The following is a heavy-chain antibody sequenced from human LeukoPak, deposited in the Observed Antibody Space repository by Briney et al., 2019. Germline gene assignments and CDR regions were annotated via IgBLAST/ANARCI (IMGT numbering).Heavy chain of an antibody. V-gene: IGHV3-23*01. CDR2: ISGSGGST. Sequence: GGSLRLSCAASGFTFSNFPMSWVRQAPGKGLEWVSSISGSGGSTFYADSVKGRFTISRDNSKNTLCLQMNSLRAEDTAVYYCTRGRPTHNDYWGQGTQVTVSS. D-gene: IGHD2-15*01. CDR1: GFTFSNFP. CDR3: TRGRPTHNDY. J-gene: IGHJ4*02.